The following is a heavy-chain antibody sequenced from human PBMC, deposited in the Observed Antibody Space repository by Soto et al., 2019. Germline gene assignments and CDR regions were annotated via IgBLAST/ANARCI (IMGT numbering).Heavy chain of an antibody. V-gene: IGHV3-33*01. J-gene: IGHJ4*02. Sequence: QVQLVESGGGVGQPGRSLRLSCAASGFTFSSYGMHWVRQAPGKGLEWVAVIWYDGSNKYNTDSVKGRFTNSRDNSKNELNLQMNGQRAEDTDVYYCAREPGQYSYRPHPLDYWGQGALVTVSS. CDR2: IWYDGSNK. D-gene: IGHD3-10*01. CDR3: AREPGQYSYRPHPLDY. CDR1: GFTFSSYG.